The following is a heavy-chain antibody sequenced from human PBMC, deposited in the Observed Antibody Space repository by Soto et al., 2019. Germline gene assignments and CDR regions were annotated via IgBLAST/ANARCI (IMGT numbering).Heavy chain of an antibody. CDR1: GFSLSTSGVG. J-gene: IGHJ6*02. Sequence: SGPTLVNPTQTLTLTCTFSGFSLSTSGVGVAWIRQPPGKALEWLALIYWNGDNRYSPSLRTRLTITKDTSKNQVVLTMTSMDPVDTATYFCAHSDSGSYEAMDVWGQGTTVTVS. V-gene: IGHV2-5*01. CDR2: IYWNGDN. CDR3: AHSDSGSYEAMDV. D-gene: IGHD3-10*01.